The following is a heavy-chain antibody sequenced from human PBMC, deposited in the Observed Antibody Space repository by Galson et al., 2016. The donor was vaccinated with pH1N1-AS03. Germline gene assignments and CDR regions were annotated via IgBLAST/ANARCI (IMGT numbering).Heavy chain of an antibody. J-gene: IGHJ3*01. CDR3: ARPSPLGIPGRKGLYAFDF. D-gene: IGHD7-27*01. V-gene: IGHV5-51*03. CDR1: GYNFMSYW. Sequence: QSGAEVKKPGESLRISCKVYGYNFMSYWIGWVRQMPGKGLEWLGIMHPEDSDIRYSPSLRGQVTISADKSISTAYLQWTSLEASDSAIYFCARPSPLGIPGRKGLYAFDFWGQGTKVTVSS. CDR2: MHPEDSDI.